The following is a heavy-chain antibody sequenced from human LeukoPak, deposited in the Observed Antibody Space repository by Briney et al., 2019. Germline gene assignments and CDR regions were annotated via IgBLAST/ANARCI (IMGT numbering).Heavy chain of an antibody. D-gene: IGHD6-13*01. J-gene: IGHJ4*02. CDR2: INPNSGDT. CDR3: ARAQSLTAPAGTFANS. V-gene: IGHV1-2*02. Sequence: GASVKVSCKASGYTFTDYFMHWVRQAPGQGLEWMGWINPNSGDTKYAQRFQGRVTMTRDTSISTAYMELSSLRSDDTAVYYCARAQSLTAPAGTFANSWGQGTLVTVSS. CDR1: GYTFTDYF.